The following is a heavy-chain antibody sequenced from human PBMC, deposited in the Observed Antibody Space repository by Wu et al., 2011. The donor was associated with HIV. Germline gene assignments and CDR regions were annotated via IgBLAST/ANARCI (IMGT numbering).Heavy chain of an antibody. CDR3: ARDESGTSSYYGMDV. D-gene: IGHD1-26*01. CDR1: GYTLNSYG. V-gene: IGHV1-18*01. J-gene: IGHJ6*02. CDR2: ISTYNGNT. Sequence: VQLVQSGAEVKKPGASVKVSCKASGYTLNSYGVSWVRQAPGQGLEWMGWISTYNGNTNYVQNLQGRVTLTTDTSTNTAYMELRSLRSDDTAVYYCARDESGTSSYYGMDVWGQGTTVTVSS.